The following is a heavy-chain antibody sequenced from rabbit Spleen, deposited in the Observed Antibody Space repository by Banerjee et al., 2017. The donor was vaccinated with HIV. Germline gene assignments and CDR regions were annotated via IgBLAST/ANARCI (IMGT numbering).Heavy chain of an antibody. V-gene: IGHV1S45*01. CDR2: INAVTGKA. J-gene: IGHJ4*01. CDR3: ARDLVAVIGWNFSL. D-gene: IGHD1-1*01. Sequence: EQLEESGGGLVRPEGSLKLSCTASGFSFSNKAVMCWVRQAPGKGLEWIACINAVTGKAVYASWAKGRFTFSKTSSTTVTLQMTSLTVADTATYFCARDLVAVIGWNFSLWGQGTLVTVS. CDR1: GFSFSNKAV.